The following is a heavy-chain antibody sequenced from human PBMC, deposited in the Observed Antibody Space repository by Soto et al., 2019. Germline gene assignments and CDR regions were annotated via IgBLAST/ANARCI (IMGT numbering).Heavy chain of an antibody. J-gene: IGHJ3*02. Sequence: SETLSLTCTVSGVSVSSGSYYWSWIRQPPGKGLEWIGYIYYSGSTNYNPSLKSRVTMSVDTSKNQFSLKLSSVTAADTAVYYRAEAGEGYYDRRYAFDIWGQGTMVTV. CDR3: AEAGEGYYDRRYAFDI. CDR2: IYYSGST. V-gene: IGHV4-61*01. D-gene: IGHD3-22*01. CDR1: GVSVSSGSYY.